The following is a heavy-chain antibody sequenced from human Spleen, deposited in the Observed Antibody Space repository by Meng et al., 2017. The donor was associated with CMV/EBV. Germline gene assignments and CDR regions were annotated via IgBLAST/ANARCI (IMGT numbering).Heavy chain of an antibody. V-gene: IGHV1-2*02. CDR1: GYTFTGYY. Sequence: CKASGYTFTGYYRHWVRQAPGQGLEWMGWINPNSGGTNYAQKFQGRVTMTRDTSISTAYMELSRLRSDDTAVYYCARDRSEPLLYGYWGQGTLVTVSS. D-gene: IGHD2-2*02. J-gene: IGHJ4*02. CDR3: ARDRSEPLLYGY. CDR2: INPNSGGT.